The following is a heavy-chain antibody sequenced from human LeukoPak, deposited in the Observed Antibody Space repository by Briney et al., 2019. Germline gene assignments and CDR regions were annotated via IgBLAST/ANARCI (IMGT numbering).Heavy chain of an antibody. Sequence: SVKVSCKASGGTFSSYAISWVRQAPGQGLEWMGGIILIFGTANYAQKFQGRVTITADESTSTAYMELSSLRSEDTAVYYCARDSGSYSLYYYYYGMDVWGQGTTVTVSS. V-gene: IGHV1-69*13. CDR1: GGTFSSYA. J-gene: IGHJ6*02. CDR3: ARDSGSYSLYYYYYGMDV. D-gene: IGHD1-26*01. CDR2: IILIFGTA.